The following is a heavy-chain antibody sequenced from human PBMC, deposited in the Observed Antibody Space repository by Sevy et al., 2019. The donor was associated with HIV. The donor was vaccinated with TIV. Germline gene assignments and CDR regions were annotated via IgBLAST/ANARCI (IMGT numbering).Heavy chain of an antibody. CDR1: GGSISSSSYY. Sequence: SETLSLTCTVSGGSISSSSYYWGWIRQPPGKGLEWIGSIYYSGSTYYNPSLKSRVTISVDTSKNQFSLKLSSVTAADMAVYYCARTTSGGSCCTIDYWGQGTLVTVSS. J-gene: IGHJ4*02. V-gene: IGHV4-39*01. CDR3: ARTTSGGSCCTIDY. D-gene: IGHD2-15*01. CDR2: IYYSGST.